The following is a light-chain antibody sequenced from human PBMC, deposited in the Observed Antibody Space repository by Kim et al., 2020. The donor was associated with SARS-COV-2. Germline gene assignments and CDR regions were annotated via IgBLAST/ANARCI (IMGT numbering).Light chain of an antibody. Sequence: GQSIPLSVTGTSSDVGSSNLVSWYQQHPGKAPKLMVYEGSKRPSGVSNRFSGSKSGNTASLTISGLQAEDEADYYCCSYAGSSTWVFGGGTQLTVL. V-gene: IGLV2-23*01. CDR2: EGS. CDR3: CSYAGSSTWV. CDR1: SSDVGSSNL. J-gene: IGLJ3*02.